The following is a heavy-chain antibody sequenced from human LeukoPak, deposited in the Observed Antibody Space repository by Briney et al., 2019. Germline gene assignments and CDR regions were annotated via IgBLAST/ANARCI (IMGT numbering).Heavy chain of an antibody. CDR3: ARGYVYFDY. CDR2: IYYSGST. Sequence: SETLSLTCTVSGGSISSYYWSWIRQPPGKGLEWIGYIYYSGSTNYNPSLKSRVTISVDTPKNQFSLNLSSVTAADTAVYYCARGYVYFDYWGQGTLVTVSS. D-gene: IGHD5-12*01. J-gene: IGHJ4*02. CDR1: GGSISSYY. V-gene: IGHV4-59*01.